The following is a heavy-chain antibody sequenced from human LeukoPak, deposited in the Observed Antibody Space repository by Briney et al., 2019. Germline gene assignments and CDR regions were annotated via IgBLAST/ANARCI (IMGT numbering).Heavy chain of an antibody. Sequence: PSETLSLTCAVYGGSFSGYYWSWIRQPPGKGLEWIGEINHSGSTNYNPSLKSRVTISVDTSKNQFSLKLSSMTAADTAVYYCARVRSGSYYYLRAFDIWGQGTMVTVSS. V-gene: IGHV4-34*01. D-gene: IGHD1-26*01. J-gene: IGHJ3*02. CDR1: GGSFSGYY. CDR2: INHSGST. CDR3: ARVRSGSYYYLRAFDI.